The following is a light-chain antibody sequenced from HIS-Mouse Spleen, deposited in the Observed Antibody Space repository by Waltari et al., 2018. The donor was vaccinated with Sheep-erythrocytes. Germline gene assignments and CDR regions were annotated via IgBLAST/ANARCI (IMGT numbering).Light chain of an antibody. CDR2: LNSDGSH. J-gene: IGLJ2*01. V-gene: IGLV4-69*01. CDR1: SGHSSYA. CDR3: QTWGTGIQV. Sequence: QLVLTQSPSASASLGASVKLTCTLSSGHSSYAIAWHQQQPEKGPRYLMKLNSDGSHSKGDGIPERFSGSSFGAERYLTISSLQSEDEADYYCQTWGTGIQVFGGGTKLTVL.